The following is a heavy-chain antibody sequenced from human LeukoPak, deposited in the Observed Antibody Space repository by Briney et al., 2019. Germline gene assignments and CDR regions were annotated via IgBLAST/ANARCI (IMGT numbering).Heavy chain of an antibody. CDR1: AFMLSNYA. D-gene: IGHD3-10*01. CDR3: AKNSIYGSGSFAYYFDY. J-gene: IGHJ4*02. V-gene: IGHV3-23*01. Sequence: GGSLRLSCTDSAFMLSNYAMNWVRRAPGKGLEWVAAIRGSGTNTYYADSVRGRFTISRDISKNSLYLQMNSLRAEDTAVYYCAKNSIYGSGSFAYYFDYWGQGTLVTVSS. CDR2: IRGSGTNT.